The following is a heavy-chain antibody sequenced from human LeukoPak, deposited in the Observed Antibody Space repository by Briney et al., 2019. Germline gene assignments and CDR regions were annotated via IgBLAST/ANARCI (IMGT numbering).Heavy chain of an antibody. CDR2: ISYDGSNK. CDR3: ARDFGIAVAGGRTDY. V-gene: IGHV3-30-3*01. CDR1: GFTSSSYA. J-gene: IGHJ4*02. Sequence: GGSLRLSCAASGFTSSSYAMHWVRQAPGKGLEWVAVISYDGSNKYYADSVKGRFTISRDNSKNTLYLQMNSLRAEDTAVYYCARDFGIAVAGGRTDYWGQGTLVTVSS. D-gene: IGHD6-19*01.